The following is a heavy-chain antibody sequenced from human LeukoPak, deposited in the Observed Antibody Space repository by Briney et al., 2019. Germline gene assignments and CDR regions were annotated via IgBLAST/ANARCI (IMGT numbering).Heavy chain of an antibody. CDR3: AKGRTGISYSPLDL. CDR2: VNDNGAST. J-gene: IGHJ3*01. CDR1: GFTFSSCA. V-gene: IGHV3-23*01. D-gene: IGHD7-27*01. Sequence: GGSLRLSCAASGFTFSSCAMSWVRQAPGKGLEWVSGVNDNGASTHYADSVKGRFTISRDNSKNTLYLQLNSVRVEDAAIYYCAKGRTGISYSPLDLWGQGTMVTVSS.